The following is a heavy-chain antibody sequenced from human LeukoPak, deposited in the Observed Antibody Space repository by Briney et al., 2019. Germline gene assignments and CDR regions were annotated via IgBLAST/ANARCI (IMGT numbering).Heavy chain of an antibody. CDR2: IYYSGST. CDR1: GGSISSSSYY. D-gene: IGHD6-19*01. V-gene: IGHV4-39*01. J-gene: IGHJ3*02. CDR3: ARHPRSSSGWYFSDAFDI. Sequence: SETLSLTCTVSGGSISSSSYYWGWIRQPPGKGLEWIGSIYYSGSTYYNPSLKSRVTISADTSKNQFSLKLSSVTAADTAVYYCARHPRSSSGWYFSDAFDIWGQGTMVTVSS.